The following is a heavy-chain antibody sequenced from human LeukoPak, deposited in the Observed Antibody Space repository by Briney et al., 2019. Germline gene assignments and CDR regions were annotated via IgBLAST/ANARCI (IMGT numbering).Heavy chain of an antibody. CDR3: ARGTLGAWGW. CDR1: GFTFSSYD. Sequence: PGGSLRLSCAASGFTFSSYDTNWVRQAPGKGLEWASSISSSSNYIHYADSVKGRFTISRDNVKNSLYLQMNSLRAEDTAVYFCARGTLGAWGWWGQGTLVTVSS. J-gene: IGHJ4*02. D-gene: IGHD6-19*01. V-gene: IGHV3-21*01. CDR2: ISSSSNYI.